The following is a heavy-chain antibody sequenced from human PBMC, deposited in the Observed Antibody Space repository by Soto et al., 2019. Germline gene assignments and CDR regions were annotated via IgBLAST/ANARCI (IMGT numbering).Heavy chain of an antibody. Sequence: QVHLQESGPGLLKPSQTLSLTCTVSGGSLRNSGYYGTWIRHYPGRGLEWLGYIFHTGRVYYNPSLNGRVVITVDTSNNQFSLNLTSVTAADTAVYYCATCGHTYGNAFHIWGQGTLVTVS. CDR2: IFHTGRV. CDR1: GGSLRNSGYY. J-gene: IGHJ3*02. V-gene: IGHV4-31*03. D-gene: IGHD5-18*01. CDR3: ATCGHTYGNAFHI.